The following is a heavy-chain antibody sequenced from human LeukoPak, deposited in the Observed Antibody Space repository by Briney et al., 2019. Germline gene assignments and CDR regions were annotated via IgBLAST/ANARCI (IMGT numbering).Heavy chain of an antibody. V-gene: IGHV3-30-3*01. D-gene: IGHD5-18*01. CDR1: GFRFSSYA. CDR3: ASLDTAKQPLANH. CDR2: ISYDGSNK. Sequence: PGGSLRLSCAASGFRFSSYAMHWVRQAPGKGLEWVAVISYDGSNKYYADSVKGRFTISRDNSKNTLYLQMNSLRAEDTAVYYCASLDTAKQPLANHWGQGTLVTVSS. J-gene: IGHJ5*02.